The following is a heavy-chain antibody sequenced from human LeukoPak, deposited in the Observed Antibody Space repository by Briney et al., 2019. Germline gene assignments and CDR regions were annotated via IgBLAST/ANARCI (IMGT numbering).Heavy chain of an antibody. J-gene: IGHJ4*02. CDR3: ASTRYSIAAAVHHQFRY. CDR2: IYYSGST. V-gene: IGHV4-39*07. D-gene: IGHD6-13*01. Sequence: PSETLSLTCTVSGGSISSSSYYWGWIRQPPGKGLEWIGSIYYSGSTYYNPSLKSRVTISVDTSKNQFSLKLSSVTAADTAVYYCASTRYSIAAAVHHQFRYWGQGTLVTVSS. CDR1: GGSISSSSYY.